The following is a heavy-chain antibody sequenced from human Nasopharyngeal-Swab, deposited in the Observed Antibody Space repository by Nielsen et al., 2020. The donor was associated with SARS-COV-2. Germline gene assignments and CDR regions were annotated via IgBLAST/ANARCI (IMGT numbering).Heavy chain of an antibody. CDR2: INSDGSST. CDR1: GFTFSIYW. CDR3: ARDGGAVAGRSLDY. D-gene: IGHD6-19*01. V-gene: IGHV3-74*01. J-gene: IGHJ4*02. Sequence: GESLKISCAASGFTFSIYWMHWFRQAPGKGLVWVSRINSDGSSTSYAASVKGRFTISRDNAKNTLYLQMNSLRAEDTAVYYCARDGGAVAGRSLDYWGQGTLVTVSS.